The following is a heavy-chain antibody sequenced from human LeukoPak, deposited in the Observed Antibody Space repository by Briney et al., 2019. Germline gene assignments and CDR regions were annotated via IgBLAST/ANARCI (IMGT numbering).Heavy chain of an antibody. CDR3: ARGLYYDILTGYSSLYYFDY. CDR1: GGSFSGYY. Sequence: SETLSLTCAVYGGSFSGYYWSWIRQPPGKGLEWIGEINHSGSTNYNPSLKSRVTISVETSKNQFSRQLSSVTAADTAVYYCARGLYYDILTGYSSLYYFDYWGQGTLVTVSS. CDR2: INHSGST. D-gene: IGHD3-9*01. J-gene: IGHJ4*02. V-gene: IGHV4-34*01.